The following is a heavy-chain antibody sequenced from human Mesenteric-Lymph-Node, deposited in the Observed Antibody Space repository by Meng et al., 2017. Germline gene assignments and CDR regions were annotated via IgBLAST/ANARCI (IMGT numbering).Heavy chain of an antibody. CDR1: GYTFTSYY. CDR3: ATGGVGHTHRIMITFGGVRRTPRYYYYYYGMDV. CDR2: INPSGGST. D-gene: IGHD3-16*01. V-gene: IGHV1-46*01. J-gene: IGHJ6*02. Sequence: ASVKVSCKASGYTFTSYYMHWVRQAPGQGLEWMGIINPSGGSTIYAQKFQGRVTMTEDTSTDTAYMELSSLRSEDTAVYYCATGGVGHTHRIMITFGGVRRTPRYYYYYYGMDVWGQGTTVTVSS.